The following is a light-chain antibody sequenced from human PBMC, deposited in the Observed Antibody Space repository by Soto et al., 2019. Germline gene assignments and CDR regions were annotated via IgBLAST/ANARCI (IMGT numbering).Light chain of an antibody. CDR1: QGISSW. Sequence: DSQMTQSPSSVSASVGDRCTITCLAIQGISSWLAWYEQKPGQAPKLLIYAASSLQSGVPARFRGSGSGTDYTLTISSLQPEDFETYYCQQANSFPLTFGGGTKVDIK. CDR3: QQANSFPLT. CDR2: AAS. J-gene: IGKJ4*01. V-gene: IGKV1-12*01.